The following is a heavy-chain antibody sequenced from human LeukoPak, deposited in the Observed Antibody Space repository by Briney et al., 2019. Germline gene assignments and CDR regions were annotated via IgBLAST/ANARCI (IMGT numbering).Heavy chain of an antibody. CDR3: AKDRGDYSNYGSYFDY. J-gene: IGHJ4*02. D-gene: IGHD4-11*01. CDR2: ISYTGTYI. V-gene: IGHV3-21*01. Sequence: GGSLRLSCAASGFTFSAYAMNWVRQAPGKGLEWVSSISYTGTYIYYADSVKGRFTISRDNSKNTLYLQMNSLRAEDTAVYYCAKDRGDYSNYGSYFDYWGQGTLVTVSS. CDR1: GFTFSAYA.